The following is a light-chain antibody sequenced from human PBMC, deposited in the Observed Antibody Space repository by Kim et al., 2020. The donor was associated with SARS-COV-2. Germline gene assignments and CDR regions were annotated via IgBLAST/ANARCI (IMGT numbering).Light chain of an antibody. J-gene: IGLJ3*02. V-gene: IGLV4-69*01. Sequence: QLVLTQSPSASASLGASVKLTCTLSSGHSSYAIAWHQQQPEKGPRYLMKLNSDGSHRKGDGIPDRFSGSSSGAERYLTISSLQSEDEGDYYCQTWGTGIRGVFGGGTKLTVL. CDR2: LNSDGSH. CDR1: SGHSSYA. CDR3: QTWGTGIRGV.